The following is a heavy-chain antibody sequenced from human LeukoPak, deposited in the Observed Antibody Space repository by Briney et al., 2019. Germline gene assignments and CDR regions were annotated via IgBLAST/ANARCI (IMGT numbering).Heavy chain of an antibody. CDR1: GYTFTSYG. Sequence: GASVKVSCKASGYTFTSYGISGVRQAPGQGLEWMGWISAYNGNTNYAQKLQGRVTMTTDTSTSTAYMELRSLRSDDSAVYYCARDQGSVVVRAVAGLEPWGQGTLVTVSS. CDR2: ISAYNGNT. V-gene: IGHV1-18*01. J-gene: IGHJ5*02. CDR3: ARDQGSVVVRAVAGLEP. D-gene: IGHD2-2*01.